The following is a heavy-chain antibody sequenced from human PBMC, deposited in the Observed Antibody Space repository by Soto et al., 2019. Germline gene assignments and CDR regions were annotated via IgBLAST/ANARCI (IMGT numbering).Heavy chain of an antibody. V-gene: IGHV3-30*03. CDR3: AARLWEGIIVVGPSGGRGDY. CDR2: ISYDGSNE. D-gene: IGHD3-16*01. J-gene: IGHJ4*02. CDR1: GFIFSSYG. Sequence: QEQLVQSGGGVVQPGRSLRLSCAASGFIFSSYGMHWVRQAPGKGLEWVAVISYDGSNEYYADSVQGRFTISRDNSKQTLYLQVSSLRTEHTAVYFCAARLWEGIIVVGPSGGRGDYWGQGTGVTVSS.